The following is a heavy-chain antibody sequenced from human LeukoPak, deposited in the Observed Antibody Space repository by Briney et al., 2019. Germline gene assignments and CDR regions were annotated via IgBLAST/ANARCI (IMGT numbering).Heavy chain of an antibody. J-gene: IGHJ4*02. D-gene: IGHD6-13*01. V-gene: IGHV4-38-2*02. CDR2: IYHSGST. CDR3: ARVRAAVGKGRYYFDY. Sequence: PSETLSLTCTVSSYSISSGYYWGWIRQPPGKGLEWIGSIYHSGSTYYNPSLKSRVTISVDTSKNQFSLKLSSVTAADTAVYYCARVRAAVGKGRYYFDYWGQGTLVTVSS. CDR1: SYSISSGYY.